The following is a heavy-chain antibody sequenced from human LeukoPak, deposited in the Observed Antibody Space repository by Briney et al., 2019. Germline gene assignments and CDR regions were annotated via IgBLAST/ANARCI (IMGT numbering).Heavy chain of an antibody. V-gene: IGHV1-2*02. J-gene: IGHJ5*02. CDR3: ARWRLFPANWFDP. CDR1: GYTFTGYY. CDR2: INPNSGGT. Sequence: GASVKVSCKASGYTFTGYYMHWVRQAPGQGLEWMGWINPNSGGTNYAQKFQGRVTMTRDTSISTAYMELSRLRSDDTAVYYCARWRLFPANWFDPWGQGTLVTVSS. D-gene: IGHD3-22*01.